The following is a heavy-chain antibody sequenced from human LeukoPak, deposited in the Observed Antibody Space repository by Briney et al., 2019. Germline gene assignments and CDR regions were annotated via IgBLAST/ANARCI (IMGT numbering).Heavy chain of an antibody. J-gene: IGHJ6*02. D-gene: IGHD6-6*01. CDR3: AKAIAARPLNYYYYGMDV. CDR2: ISYDGSNK. V-gene: IGHV3-30*18. Sequence: PSGSLTLTCAASGFTFSSYGMHWVRQAPAQGMGRVAVISYDGSNKYYADSVKGRVTISRDNSKNTLYLQMISLGAEDTAGYYCAKAIAARPLNYYYYGMDVWGQGTTVTVSS. CDR1: GFTFSSYG.